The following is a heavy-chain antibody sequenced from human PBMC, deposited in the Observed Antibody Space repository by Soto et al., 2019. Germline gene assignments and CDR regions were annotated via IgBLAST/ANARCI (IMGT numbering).Heavy chain of an antibody. CDR2: ISAYDGKT. D-gene: IGHD3-3*01. J-gene: IGHJ5*02. CDR3: ARDPHEFWTSYWFDP. CDR1: GYTFNTYG. V-gene: IGHV1-18*01. Sequence: VASVKVSCKTSGYTFNTYGINWVRQAPGQGLELMGWISAYDGKTTYAEKLQGRVTLTTDTSTSTAYMELRSLRSDDTAIYYCARDPHEFWTSYWFDPWGQGTPVTVSS.